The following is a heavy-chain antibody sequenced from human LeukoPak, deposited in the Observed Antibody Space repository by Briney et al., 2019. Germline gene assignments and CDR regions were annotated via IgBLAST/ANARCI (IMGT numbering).Heavy chain of an antibody. Sequence: GESLKISCKGSGYSFTSYWIGWVRQMPGKGLEWMGIIYPGDSDTRYSPSFQGQVTISADKSISTAYLQWSSLKASDTDMYYCASLRQYSSGWYYFDYWGQGTLVTVSS. CDR2: IYPGDSDT. V-gene: IGHV5-51*01. D-gene: IGHD6-19*01. CDR3: ASLRQYSSGWYYFDY. CDR1: GYSFTSYW. J-gene: IGHJ4*02.